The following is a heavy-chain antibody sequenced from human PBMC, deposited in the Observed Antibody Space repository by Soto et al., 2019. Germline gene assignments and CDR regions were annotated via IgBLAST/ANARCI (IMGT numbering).Heavy chain of an antibody. CDR3: ARLFMVRGAPYYYYYMDV. Sequence: SETLSLTCTVSGGSISSYYWSWIRQPPGKGLEWIGYIYYSGSTNYNPSLKSRVTISVDTSKNQFSLKLSSGTAADTAVYYCARLFMVRGAPYYYYYMDVWGKGTTVTVYS. D-gene: IGHD3-10*01. V-gene: IGHV4-59*01. CDR2: IYYSGST. J-gene: IGHJ6*03. CDR1: GGSISSYY.